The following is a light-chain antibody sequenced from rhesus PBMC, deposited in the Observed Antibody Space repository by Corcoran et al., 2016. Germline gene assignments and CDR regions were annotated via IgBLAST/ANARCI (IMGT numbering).Light chain of an antibody. V-gene: IGKV1-25*01. Sequence: DIRMTQSPSSLSASVGDRVTITCRASQAITNDLAWYQQKPGETPKLLIYESSSLPGGIPSRFSGRGSGTDFTLPISSLQPEDFATYYCQHYYNVPYSFGQGTKVEI. CDR2: ESS. CDR3: QHYYNVPYS. CDR1: QAITND. J-gene: IGKJ2*01.